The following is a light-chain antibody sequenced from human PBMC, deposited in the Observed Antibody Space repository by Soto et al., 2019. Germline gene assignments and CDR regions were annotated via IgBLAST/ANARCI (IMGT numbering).Light chain of an antibody. CDR1: NVSSSW. CDR2: AAS. Sequence: DIQMTQSPSSVSASVGDRVTITCRGSNVSSSWLAWYQQKPGKAPKLLIYAASTLQGGVPARFSGSGSGTDFTLTISSLQPEDFAIYYCQHDDDYPWTFGQGTKVDIK. CDR3: QHDDDYPWT. V-gene: IGKV1-12*01. J-gene: IGKJ1*01.